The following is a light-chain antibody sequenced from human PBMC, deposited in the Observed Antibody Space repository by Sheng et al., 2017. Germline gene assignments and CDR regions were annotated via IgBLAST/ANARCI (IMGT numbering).Light chain of an antibody. CDR2: DAS. V-gene: IGKV3-15*01. CDR1: QYINNK. J-gene: IGKJ1*01. CDR3: QQYDNSPEWT. Sequence: EIVMTQSPATLSLSPRERATLSCRASQYINNKLAWYQQKPGQAPRLLIFDASTRAAGVPVRFTGSGSGTEFTLTISNLQSEDFAVYYCQQYDNSPEWTFGQGTKVEIK.